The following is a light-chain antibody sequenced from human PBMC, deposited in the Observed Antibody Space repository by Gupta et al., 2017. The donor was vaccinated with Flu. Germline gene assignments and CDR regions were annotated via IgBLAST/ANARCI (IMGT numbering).Light chain of an antibody. CDR2: DVS. CDR3: RSNADGYRRV. Sequence: QSALAQPASVSGSPGQSIAISCTGTSSDVGGANHVSWYQHHPGTAPKVIIYDVSKRPPAVPVRVSGSKSGNADSLTLSGLEGEDEAEDDYRSNADGYRRVFGTGTRVTVL. CDR1: SSDVGGANH. V-gene: IGLV2-11*01. J-gene: IGLJ1*01.